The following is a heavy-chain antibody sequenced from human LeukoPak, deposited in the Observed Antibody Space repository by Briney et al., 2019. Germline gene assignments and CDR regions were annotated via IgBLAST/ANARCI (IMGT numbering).Heavy chain of an antibody. D-gene: IGHD6-19*01. CDR2: IYSIGGP. V-gene: IGHV4-61*02. J-gene: IGHJ4*02. CDR3: ARAPGPGYTSGWYDSGGDFFAY. CDR1: GGSINRGSYY. Sequence: SQTLSLTCTVSGGSINRGSYYWSWIRQPAGKGLEWVGRIYSIGGPDYNPSLRNRVTISVDSSKNQFSLKLTSVTVADTAVYYCARAPGPGYTSGWYDSGGDFFAYWGQGILVTVSS.